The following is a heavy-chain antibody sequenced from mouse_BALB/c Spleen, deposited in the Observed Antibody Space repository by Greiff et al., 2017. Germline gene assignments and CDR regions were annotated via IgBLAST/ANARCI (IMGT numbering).Heavy chain of an antibody. CDR2: INPYYGST. V-gene: IGHV1-39*01. D-gene: IGHD2-4*01. Sequence: VQLQQTGPELVKPGASVKISCKASGYSFTDYIMLWVKQSHGKSLEWIGNINPYYGSTSYNLKFKGKATLTVDKSSSTAYMQLNSLTSEDSAVYYCARSYDYDLGYYFDYWGQGTTLTVSS. CDR3: ARSYDYDLGYYFDY. CDR1: GYSFTDYI. J-gene: IGHJ2*01.